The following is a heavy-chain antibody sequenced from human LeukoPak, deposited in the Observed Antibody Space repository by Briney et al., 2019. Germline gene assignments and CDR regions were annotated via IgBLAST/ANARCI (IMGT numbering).Heavy chain of an antibody. CDR1: GYTFTSYY. CDR3: ARGHSSNYYYYYMDV. D-gene: IGHD6-6*01. CDR2: INPSGGST. V-gene: IGHV1-46*01. Sequence: ASVKVSCKASGYTFTSYYMHWVRQAPGQGLEWMGIINPSGGSTSYAQKFQGRVTMTRDMSTSTVYMELSSLRSEDTAVYYCARGHSSNYYYYYMDVWGKGTTVTVSS. J-gene: IGHJ6*03.